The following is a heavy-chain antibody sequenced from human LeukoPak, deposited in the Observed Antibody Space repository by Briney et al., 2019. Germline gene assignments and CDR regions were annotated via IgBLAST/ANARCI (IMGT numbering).Heavy chain of an antibody. CDR2: IIPIFGTA. CDR1: GGTFSSYA. CDR3: ARAPYYYDSSGYYRDY. V-gene: IGHV1-69*13. D-gene: IGHD3-22*01. Sequence: SVKVSCKASGGTFSSYAISWVRPAPGQGLEWMGGIIPIFGTANYAQKFQGRVTITADESTSTAYMELSSLRSEDTAVYYCARAPYYYDSSGYYRDYWGQGTLVTVSS. J-gene: IGHJ4*02.